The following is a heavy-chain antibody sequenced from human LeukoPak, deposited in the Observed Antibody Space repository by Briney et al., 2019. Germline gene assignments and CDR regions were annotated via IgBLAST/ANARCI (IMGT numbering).Heavy chain of an antibody. J-gene: IGHJ6*02. V-gene: IGHV3-23*01. CDR3: AKEDTYPYYYYYGMDV. D-gene: IGHD5-18*01. CDR1: GFTFSSYA. Sequence: GGSLRLSCTGAGFTFSSYAMSWVRQAPGKGLEWVSAISGSGGSTYYADSVKGRFTISRDNSKNTLYLQMNSLRAEDTAVYYCAKEDTYPYYYYYGMDVWGQGTTVTVSS. CDR2: ISGSGGST.